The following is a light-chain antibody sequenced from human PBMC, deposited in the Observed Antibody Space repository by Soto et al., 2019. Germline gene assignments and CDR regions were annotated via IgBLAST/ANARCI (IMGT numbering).Light chain of an antibody. CDR2: DAS. V-gene: IGKV3-11*01. J-gene: IGKJ4*01. CDR1: QSVSRN. CDR3: QQRNNWPLT. Sequence: EIVMTQSPATMSVSPGKRATISCGASQSVSRNLDWYQQKPGQAPRVLIYDASNRATGIPARFSGSGSGTDFILTISSLENEDFAVYYCQQRNNWPLTFGGGTKVDIK.